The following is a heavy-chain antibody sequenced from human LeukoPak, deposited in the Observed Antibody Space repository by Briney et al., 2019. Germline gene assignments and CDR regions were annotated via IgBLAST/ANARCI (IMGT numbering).Heavy chain of an antibody. Sequence: EASVKVSCKASGYTFTSYAISWVRQAPGQGLEWMGGIIPIFGTANYAQKFQGRVTITTGESTSTAYMELSSLRSEDTAVYYCARADGYNYNYYYYMDVWGKGTTVTVSS. J-gene: IGHJ6*03. CDR2: IIPIFGTA. CDR3: ARADGYNYNYYYYMDV. CDR1: GYTFTSYA. V-gene: IGHV1-69*05. D-gene: IGHD5-24*01.